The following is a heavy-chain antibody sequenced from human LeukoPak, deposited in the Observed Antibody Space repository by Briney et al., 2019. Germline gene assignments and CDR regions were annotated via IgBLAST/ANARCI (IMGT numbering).Heavy chain of an antibody. D-gene: IGHD3-22*01. CDR2: ISGSGDNT. CDR1: GVTFSSYA. J-gene: IGHJ4*02. Sequence: GGSLRLSCAASGVTFSSYAMSWVRQAPGKGREWVSGISGSGDNTYYADSVKGRFTISRDNSKNTLYVQVNSLGTEDTAAYYCAKGSYYDSSGSFYFDYWGQGTLVTVSS. CDR3: AKGSYYDSSGSFYFDY. V-gene: IGHV3-23*01.